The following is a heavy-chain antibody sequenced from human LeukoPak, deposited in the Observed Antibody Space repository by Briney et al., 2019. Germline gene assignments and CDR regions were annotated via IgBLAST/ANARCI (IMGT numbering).Heavy chain of an antibody. CDR1: GGSFSGYY. J-gene: IGHJ4*02. D-gene: IGHD6-19*01. Sequence: LSLTCAVYGGSFSGYYWSWIRQAPGKGLEWLSDIGSPDNIISYTASLQGRFTISRDSPKNSLYLQMNSLRAEDTAVYYCVRETVAGTFDYWGQGTLVTVSS. CDR3: VRETVAGTFDY. CDR2: IGSPDNII. V-gene: IGHV3-11*01.